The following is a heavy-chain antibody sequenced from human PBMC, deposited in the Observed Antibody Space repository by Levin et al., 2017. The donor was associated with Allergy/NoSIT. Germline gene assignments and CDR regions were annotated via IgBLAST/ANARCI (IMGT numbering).Heavy chain of an antibody. D-gene: IGHD3-10*01. J-gene: IGHJ4*02. CDR2: INHSGST. Sequence: SETLSLTCAVYGGSFSGYYWSWIRQPPGKGLEWIGEINHSGSTNYNPSLKSRVTISVDTSKNQFSLKLSSVTAADTAVYYCAVLWFGELGDYWGQGTLVTVSS. V-gene: IGHV4-34*01. CDR1: GGSFSGYY. CDR3: AVLWFGELGDY.